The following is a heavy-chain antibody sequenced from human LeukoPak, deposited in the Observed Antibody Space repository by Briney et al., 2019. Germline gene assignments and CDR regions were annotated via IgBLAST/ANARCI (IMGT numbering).Heavy chain of an antibody. D-gene: IGHD3-10*01. J-gene: IGHJ4*02. Sequence: PGGSLRLSCAAPGFTFSTYGMHWVRQAPGKGLEWVAFIRYDGNNKDYADSVKGRFTISRDNSKNTLYLQMNSLRAEDTAMYYCARKGVIGSFFDYWGQGTLVTVSS. CDR1: GFTFSTYG. CDR2: IRYDGNNK. V-gene: IGHV3-30*02. CDR3: ARKGVIGSFFDY.